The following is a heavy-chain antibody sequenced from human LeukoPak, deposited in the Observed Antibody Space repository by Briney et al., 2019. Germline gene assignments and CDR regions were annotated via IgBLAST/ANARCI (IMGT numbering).Heavy chain of an antibody. CDR1: GGSINSSYYY. CDR3: ARAVIRGYDSSGYKGYPDY. J-gene: IGHJ4*02. CDR2: LYYCGST. Sequence: SETLSLTCTVSGGSINSSYYYWGWSRQPPGKGVEWIGSLYYCGSTYYNLSLQSRVTISVDTSKNQFSRKLSSVTAADTAVYYCARAVIRGYDSSGYKGYPDYWGQGTLVTVSS. D-gene: IGHD3-22*01. V-gene: IGHV4-39*01.